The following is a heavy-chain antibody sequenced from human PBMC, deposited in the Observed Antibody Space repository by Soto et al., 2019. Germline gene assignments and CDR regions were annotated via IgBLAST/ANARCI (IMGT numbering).Heavy chain of an antibody. Sequence: GWSLRLSCAASGFTCGNSWRHWVRQAAGKGLEGGSRMNCDGKTTNYAASVKGRFPVSRHHAKYPLYLQMHSLRAEDTAVYYCATAEVDYWGPRPLVTVSS. CDR3: ATAEVDY. J-gene: IGHJ4*02. V-gene: IGHV3-74*01. CDR1: GFTCGNSW. CDR2: MNCDGKTT.